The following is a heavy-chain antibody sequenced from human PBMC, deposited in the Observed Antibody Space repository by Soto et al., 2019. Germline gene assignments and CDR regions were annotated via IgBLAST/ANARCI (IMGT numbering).Heavy chain of an antibody. CDR3: ARGVNYDFWSGYSGYGV. CDR1: GGSISSYY. CDR2: IYYSGST. D-gene: IGHD3-3*01. V-gene: IGHV4-59*01. J-gene: IGHJ6*02. Sequence: SETLSLNCTVSGGSISSYYWSWIRQPPGQGLEWIGYIYYSGSTNYNPSPKSRVTISVDTPKNQFSLKLSSVTAADTAVYYCARGVNYDFWSGYSGYGVWGQGTTVTVSS.